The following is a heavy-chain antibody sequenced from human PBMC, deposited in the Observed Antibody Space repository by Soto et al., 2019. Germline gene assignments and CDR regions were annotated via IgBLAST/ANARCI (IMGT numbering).Heavy chain of an antibody. J-gene: IGHJ3*02. Sequence: RASVKVSCKASGYTFTGYYMHWVRQAPGQGLEWMGWINPNSGGTNYAQKFQGWVTMTRDTSISTAYMELSRLRSDDTAVYYCAREKSAEDFSLPLTGAFDIWGQGTMVTVSS. V-gene: IGHV1-2*04. CDR3: AREKSAEDFSLPLTGAFDI. CDR1: GYTFTGYY. CDR2: INPNSGGT. D-gene: IGHD3-9*01.